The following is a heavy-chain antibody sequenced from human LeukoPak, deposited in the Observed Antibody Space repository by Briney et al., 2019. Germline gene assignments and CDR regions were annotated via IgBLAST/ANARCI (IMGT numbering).Heavy chain of an antibody. Sequence: PSETLSLTCTVSAGSFTSYYWSWFRQPPGKGLGWIGYIYTSGNTNYNPSLKSRVAMSVDTSKQQFSLRLSSVTAADTAVYYCARQLLSWYFDHWGQGALVTVSS. J-gene: IGHJ4*02. D-gene: IGHD4/OR15-4a*01. CDR2: IYTSGNT. CDR3: ARQLLSWYFDH. CDR1: AGSFTSYY. V-gene: IGHV4-4*09.